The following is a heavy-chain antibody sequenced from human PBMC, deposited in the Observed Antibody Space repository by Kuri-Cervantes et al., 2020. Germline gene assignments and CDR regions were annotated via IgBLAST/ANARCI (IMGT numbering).Heavy chain of an antibody. CDR3: ARYSGSNGFVY. V-gene: IGHV3-7*01. D-gene: IGHD1-26*01. J-gene: IGHJ4*02. CDR1: GFTINNDW. Sequence: GGSLRLSCVASGFTINNDWMSWVRQAPGKGLEWVAKIKEDGSEKHYVDSVKGRFTISRDNAKNSLYLQMSSLRVDDTAVYFCARYSGSNGFVYWVQGTLVTVSS. CDR2: IKEDGSEK.